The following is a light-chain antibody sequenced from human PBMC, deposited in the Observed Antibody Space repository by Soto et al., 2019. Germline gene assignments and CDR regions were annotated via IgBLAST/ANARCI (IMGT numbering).Light chain of an antibody. J-gene: IGLJ1*01. CDR3: QSYDSSLSAYV. CDR2: GNS. CDR1: SSNIGAGYD. Sequence: QSALTQPPSVSGAQGQRVTISCTGSSSNIGAGYDVHWYQQLPGTAPKLLIYGNSNRPSGVPDRFSGSKSGTSASLAITGLQAEDEADYYCQSYDSSLSAYVFGTGTKVTVL. V-gene: IGLV1-40*01.